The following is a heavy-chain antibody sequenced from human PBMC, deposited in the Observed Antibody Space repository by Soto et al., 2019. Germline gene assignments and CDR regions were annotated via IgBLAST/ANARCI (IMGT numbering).Heavy chain of an antibody. Sequence: EVQLVESGGGLVQPGGSLRLSCAASGFTFSSYWMHWVRQAPGKGLVWVSRINSDGSSTSYADSVKGRFTISRDNAKNKLYLQMNSLRAEDTAVYYCARDLVGTTDYYYYYGMDVWGQGTTVTVSS. D-gene: IGHD1-1*01. CDR1: GFTFSSYW. V-gene: IGHV3-74*01. CDR2: INSDGSST. CDR3: ARDLVGTTDYYYYYGMDV. J-gene: IGHJ6*02.